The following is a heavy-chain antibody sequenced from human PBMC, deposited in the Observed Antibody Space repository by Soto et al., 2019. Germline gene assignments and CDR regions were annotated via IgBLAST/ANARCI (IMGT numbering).Heavy chain of an antibody. Sequence: GGSLILSCAASGFTFSNAWMNWVRQAPGKGLEWVGRIKTKTDEGTTDYAAPVKGRFTISRDDSKNTLYLQMNSLKTDDTAVYYCNADFLRPGTLDYRGRGTLVSVSS. V-gene: IGHV3-15*07. CDR3: NADFLRPGTLDY. D-gene: IGHD1-1*01. J-gene: IGHJ4*02. CDR1: GFTFSNAW. CDR2: IKTKTDEGTT.